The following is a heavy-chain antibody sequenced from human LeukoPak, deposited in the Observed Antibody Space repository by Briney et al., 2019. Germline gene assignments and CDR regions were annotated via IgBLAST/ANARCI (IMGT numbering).Heavy chain of an antibody. CDR2: ISGSGGST. J-gene: IGHJ4*02. V-gene: IGHV3-23*01. Sequence: PGGSLRLSCAASGFTFSSYWMSWVRQAPGKGLEWVSAISGSGGSTYYADSVKGRFTISRDNSKNTLYLQMNSLRAEDTAVYYCAKGRIAAAGTWYFDYWGQGTLVTVSS. CDR1: GFTFSSYW. CDR3: AKGRIAAAGTWYFDY. D-gene: IGHD6-13*01.